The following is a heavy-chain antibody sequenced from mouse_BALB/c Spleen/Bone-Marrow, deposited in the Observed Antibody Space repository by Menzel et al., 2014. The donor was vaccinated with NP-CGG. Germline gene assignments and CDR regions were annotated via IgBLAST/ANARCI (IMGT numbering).Heavy chain of an antibody. CDR1: GFNIKDTY. Sequence: VQLQQSGAELVKPGASVKLSCTASGFNIKDTYMHWVKQRPEQGLEWIGVIDPANGNTKYDPKFQGKATITADTSSNTAYLHLSSLTSEDTAVYYCARWEYYAMDYWGQGTSVTVSS. V-gene: IGHV14-3*02. D-gene: IGHD4-1*01. J-gene: IGHJ4*01. CDR2: IDPANGNT. CDR3: ARWEYYAMDY.